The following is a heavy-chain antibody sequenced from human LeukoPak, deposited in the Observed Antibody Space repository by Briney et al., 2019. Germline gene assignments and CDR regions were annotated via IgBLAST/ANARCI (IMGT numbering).Heavy chain of an antibody. CDR1: GFTFSSYG. Sequence: GGSLRLSCAASGFTFSSYGMHWVRQAPGKGLEWVAFIRDDGSNKHYADSVKGRFTISRDNSKNTLYLQMNSLRAEDTAVYYCAKNLPATADGYYYYMDVWGKGTTVTISS. CDR3: AKNLPATADGYYYYMDV. CDR2: IRDDGSNK. V-gene: IGHV3-30*02. D-gene: IGHD2-2*01. J-gene: IGHJ6*03.